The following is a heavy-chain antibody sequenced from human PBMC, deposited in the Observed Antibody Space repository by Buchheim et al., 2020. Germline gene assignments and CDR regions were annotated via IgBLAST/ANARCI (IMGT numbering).Heavy chain of an antibody. CDR2: IIPIFGTA. D-gene: IGHD3-3*01. Sequence: QVQLVQSGAEVKKPGSSVKVSCKASGGTFSCYDISWVRQAPGQGLEWMGGIIPIFGTANYAQKFQGRVTITADTSTSTAYVEMSSLRSEDTAGYYCAVSITIFGVVIGVQYGIDVWGQGTT. J-gene: IGHJ6*01. V-gene: IGHV1-69*06. CDR3: AVSITIFGVVIGVQYGIDV. CDR1: GGTFSCYD.